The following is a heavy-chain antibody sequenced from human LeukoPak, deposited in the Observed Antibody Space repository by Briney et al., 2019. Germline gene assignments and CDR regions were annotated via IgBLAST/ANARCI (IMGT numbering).Heavy chain of an antibody. J-gene: IGHJ4*02. Sequence: SETLSLTCAVSGVSSSSSYWSWIRQPPGKGLEWIGYIFYTGDSNHNPSFKSRVSISLDTSKDQISLKLSSVTAADTAVYYCARHRFASPLDSWGQGTLVTVSS. CDR1: GVSSSSSY. CDR3: ARHRFASPLDS. CDR2: IFYTGDS. D-gene: IGHD2-21*01. V-gene: IGHV4-59*08.